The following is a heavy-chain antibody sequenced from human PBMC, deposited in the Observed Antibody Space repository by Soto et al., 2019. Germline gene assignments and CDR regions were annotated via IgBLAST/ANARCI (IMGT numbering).Heavy chain of an antibody. Sequence: HLQLQESGPGLVKPSETLSLTCTVSGGSISSSSYYWGWIRQPPGKGLEWSGSLYYSGSTYYTPSLKSRVTISVGTSKSKFSLQLSSVTAADTAVYYCATSYDSSESWGQGTLVTVSS. D-gene: IGHD3-22*01. CDR2: LYYSGST. CDR3: ATSYDSSES. V-gene: IGHV4-39*01. J-gene: IGHJ4*02. CDR1: GGSISSSSYY.